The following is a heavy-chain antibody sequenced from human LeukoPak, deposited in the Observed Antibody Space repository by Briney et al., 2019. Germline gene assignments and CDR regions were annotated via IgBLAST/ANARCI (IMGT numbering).Heavy chain of an antibody. Sequence: PGGSLRLSCAASGLTFSSYAMSWVRQAPGKGLEWVSAISGSGGSTYYADSVKGRFTISRDNSKNTLYLQMNSLRAEDTAVYYCAKAGISSSSLYWFDPWGQGTLVTVSS. CDR1: GLTFSSYA. D-gene: IGHD6-6*01. V-gene: IGHV3-23*01. CDR2: ISGSGGST. J-gene: IGHJ5*02. CDR3: AKAGISSSSLYWFDP.